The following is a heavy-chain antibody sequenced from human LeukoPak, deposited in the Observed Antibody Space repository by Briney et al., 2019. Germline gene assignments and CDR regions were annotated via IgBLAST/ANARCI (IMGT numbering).Heavy chain of an antibody. CDR2: ISGSGGST. Sequence: GGSLSLSCAASGFTFSIYAMSCVREAPGEGREWVSAISGSGGSTYYADSAKGRFTISRDNSKNTLYLQMNSLRAEDTAVYYCAKEKLARGYGDYHDYSGQGTLVTVSS. D-gene: IGHD5-12*01. J-gene: IGHJ4*02. CDR3: AKEKLARGYGDYHDY. V-gene: IGHV3-23*01. CDR1: GFTFSIYA.